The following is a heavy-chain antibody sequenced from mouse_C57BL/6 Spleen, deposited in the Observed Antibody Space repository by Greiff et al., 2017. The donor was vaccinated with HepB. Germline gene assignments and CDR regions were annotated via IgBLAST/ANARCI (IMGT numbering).Heavy chain of an antibody. CDR3: ARYDYGQFAY. J-gene: IGHJ3*01. CDR2: IRNKANGYTT. D-gene: IGHD1-1*02. Sequence: DVMLVESGGGLVQPGGSLSLSCAASGFTFTDYYMSWVRQPPGKALEWLGFIRNKANGYTTEYSASVKGRFTISRDNSQSILYLQMNALRAEDSATYYCARYDYGQFAYWGQGTLVTVSA. CDR1: GFTFTDYY. V-gene: IGHV7-3*01.